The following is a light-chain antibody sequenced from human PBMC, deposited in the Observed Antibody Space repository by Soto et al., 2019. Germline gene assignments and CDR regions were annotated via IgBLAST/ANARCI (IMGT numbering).Light chain of an antibody. CDR1: QRVSNNY. CDR2: GAY. CDR3: QQYGSSPWT. V-gene: IGKV3-20*01. J-gene: IGKJ1*01. Sequence: EIVLTQSQATLSLSPCERATLSVKACQRVSNNYLAWYQQKRGPAPRLLIYGAYTRATGIPDRFSGSGSGTDFSLTISRLEPEDFAVYYCQQYGSSPWTFGQGTKVDI.